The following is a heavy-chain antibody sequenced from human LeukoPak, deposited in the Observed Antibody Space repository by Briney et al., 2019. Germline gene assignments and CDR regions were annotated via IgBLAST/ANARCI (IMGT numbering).Heavy chain of an antibody. J-gene: IGHJ3*01. D-gene: IGHD3-3*01. Sequence: SETLSLTCAVSGVSISPYYWAWIRQPPGKGLVWIGYIHTSGSNNQYPSLKSRVTISVDKSKNHFSLRLTSVTAADTAVYYCARLSAAVHLGAFDLWGQGTMVTVSS. CDR3: ARLSAAVHLGAFDL. V-gene: IGHV4-4*09. CDR2: IHTSGSN. CDR1: GVSISPYY.